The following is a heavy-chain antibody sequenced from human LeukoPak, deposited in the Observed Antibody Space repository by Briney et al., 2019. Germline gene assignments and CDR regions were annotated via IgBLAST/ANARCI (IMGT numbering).Heavy chain of an antibody. Sequence: GGSLRLSCAASGFTVSSNYMSWVRQAPGKGLEWVSVIYSGGSTYYADSVKGRFTISRDNPKNTLYLQMNSLRAEDTAVYYCARDLPPAAMVDWGQGTLVTVSS. D-gene: IGHD5-18*01. CDR2: IYSGGST. CDR3: ARDLPPAAMVD. CDR1: GFTVSSNY. J-gene: IGHJ4*02. V-gene: IGHV3-66*01.